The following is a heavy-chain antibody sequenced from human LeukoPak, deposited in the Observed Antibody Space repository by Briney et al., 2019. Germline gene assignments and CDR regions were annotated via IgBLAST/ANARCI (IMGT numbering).Heavy chain of an antibody. CDR3: ARQDGGGLYYFDY. D-gene: IGHD4-23*01. CDR1: GSTFTYW. CDR2: IYPGDSDT. Sequence: NPGESLMISCQCSGSTFTYWIAWVRQMPGKGLEWMGIIYPGDSDTRYSPSFQGQVTISVDKSISTAYLQWSSLKASDTAMYYCARQDGGGLYYFDYWGQGTLVTVSS. J-gene: IGHJ4*02. V-gene: IGHV5-51*01.